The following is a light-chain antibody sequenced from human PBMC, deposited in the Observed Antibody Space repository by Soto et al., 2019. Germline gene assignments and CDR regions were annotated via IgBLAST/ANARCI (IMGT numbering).Light chain of an antibody. V-gene: IGKV1-5*03. CDR2: KTS. CDR1: QSIGSW. Sequence: DIQMTQSPSTLSASVGDRVTITCRASQSIGSWLAWYQQKPGKAPKLLIYKTSILESGVPSRFSGSGSGTEFTLTISSLQPDDFVTYYCQEYDDYLCSFGQGTKLEIQ. CDR3: QEYDDYLCS. J-gene: IGKJ2*04.